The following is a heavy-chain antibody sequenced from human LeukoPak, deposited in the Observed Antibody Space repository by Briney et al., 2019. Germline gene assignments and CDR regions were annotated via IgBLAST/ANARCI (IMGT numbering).Heavy chain of an antibody. Sequence: PSETLSLTCTVSGGSIFSNYWSWIRQPPGKGVEWIGYTYYSGSTNYNPSLKSRVTMSVDTSKNQFSLKLSSVTAADTAVYFCARLYTSMVSFDYWGQGTLVTVSS. CDR3: ARLYTSMVSFDY. CDR2: TYYSGST. D-gene: IGHD5-18*01. CDR1: GGSIFSNY. V-gene: IGHV4-59*08. J-gene: IGHJ4*02.